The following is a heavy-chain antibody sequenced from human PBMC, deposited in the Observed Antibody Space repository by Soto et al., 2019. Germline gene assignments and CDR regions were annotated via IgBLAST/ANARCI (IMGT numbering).Heavy chain of an antibody. J-gene: IGHJ4*02. V-gene: IGHV3-7*05. CDR2: IKPDGTKA. Sequence: SGGSLRLSCVASGLTFSTSWMTWVRQAPGQGLEWVANIKPDGTKAYYVESVRGRFTFSRDNAKNSVFLQMTSLRAEDTAVYYCVTNGNWAFDNWGQGTLVTVSS. CDR1: GLTFSTSW. D-gene: IGHD7-27*01. CDR3: VTNGNWAFDN.